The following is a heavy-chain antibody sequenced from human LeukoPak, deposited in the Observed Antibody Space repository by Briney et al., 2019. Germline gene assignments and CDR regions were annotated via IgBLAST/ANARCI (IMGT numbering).Heavy chain of an antibody. V-gene: IGHV1-2*06. CDR1: GYTFTGYY. D-gene: IGHD4-17*01. J-gene: IGHJ3*02. CDR2: INPNRGGT. Sequence: SVKVYCKTSGYTFTGYYMQWVRQAPGQAREWIRRINPNRGGTNYVQKFQGRVTMTRDTSIITAYMEMSRLRSDDTAVYYCARGYGDFNAFDIWGQGTMVTVSS. CDR3: ARGYGDFNAFDI.